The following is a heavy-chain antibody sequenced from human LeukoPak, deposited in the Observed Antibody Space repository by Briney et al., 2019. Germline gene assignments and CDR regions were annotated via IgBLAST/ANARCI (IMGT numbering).Heavy chain of an antibody. Sequence: ASVKVSCKVSGYTLTELSMHWVRQVPGKGLEWMGGFDPEDGETIYAQKFQGRVTMTEDTSTDTAYMELSSLRSEDTAVYYCATGITSSWYAFGGNYWGQGTLVTVSS. CDR3: ATGITSSWYAFGGNY. CDR1: GYTLTELS. D-gene: IGHD6-13*01. J-gene: IGHJ4*02. CDR2: FDPEDGET. V-gene: IGHV1-24*01.